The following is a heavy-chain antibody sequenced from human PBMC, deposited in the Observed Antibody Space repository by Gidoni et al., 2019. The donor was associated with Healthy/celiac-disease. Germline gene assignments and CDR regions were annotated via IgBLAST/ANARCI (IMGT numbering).Heavy chain of an antibody. CDR3: TRVLAVAGADY. J-gene: IGHJ4*02. D-gene: IGHD6-19*01. Sequence: QAPGKGLEWVGFIRSKAYGGTTEYAASVKGRFTISRDDSKSIAYLQMNSLKTEDTAVYYCTRVLAVAGADYWGQGTLVTVSS. CDR2: IRSKAYGGTT. V-gene: IGHV3-49*02.